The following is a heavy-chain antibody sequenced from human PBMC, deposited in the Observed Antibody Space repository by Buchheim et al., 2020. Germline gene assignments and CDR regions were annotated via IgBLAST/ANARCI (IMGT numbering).Heavy chain of an antibody. CDR2: ISYDGSNK. D-gene: IGHD3-10*01. CDR3: ARDGEWLDYYYYYGMDV. J-gene: IGHJ6*02. CDR1: GFTFSSYA. V-gene: IGHV3-30-3*01. Sequence: QVQLVESGGGVVQPGRSLRLSCAASGFTFSSYAMHWVRQAPGKGLEWVAVISYDGSNKYYADSVKGRFTISRDNSKNPLNLQMNSLRAEDTAVYYCARDGEWLDYYYYYGMDVWGQGTT.